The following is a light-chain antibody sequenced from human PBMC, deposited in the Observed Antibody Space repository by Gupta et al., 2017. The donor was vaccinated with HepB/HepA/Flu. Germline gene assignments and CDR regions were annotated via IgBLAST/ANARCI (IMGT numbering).Light chain of an antibody. CDR1: SSNIGSNP. Sequence: QSVLTQPPSASVTPGQRVTIPCSGSSSNIGSNPVNWYQQLPGTAPKLLIYRNNQRPSGVPDRFSGSKSGTSASLAISGLQSEDEADYYCSAWDDSLNGRVFGGGTKLTVL. J-gene: IGLJ3*02. CDR3: SAWDDSLNGRV. CDR2: RNN. V-gene: IGLV1-44*01.